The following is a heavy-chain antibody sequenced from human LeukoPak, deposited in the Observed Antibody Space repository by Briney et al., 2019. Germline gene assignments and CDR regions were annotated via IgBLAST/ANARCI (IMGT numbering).Heavy chain of an antibody. CDR3: ARGLGYSYGYGIDY. J-gene: IGHJ4*02. CDR2: IWFDGSNK. CDR1: GFIFGSYA. Sequence: GRSLRLSCAASGFIFGSYAMHWVRQAPGKGPDWVGIIWFDGSNKYYAESVEGRFTISRDNSKNTLYLQMNSLRAEDTAVYSCARGLGYSYGYGIDYWGQGTLVIASS. V-gene: IGHV3-33*01. D-gene: IGHD5-18*01.